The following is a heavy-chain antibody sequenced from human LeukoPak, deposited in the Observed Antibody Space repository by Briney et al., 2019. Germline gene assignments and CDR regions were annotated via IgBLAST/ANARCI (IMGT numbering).Heavy chain of an antibody. V-gene: IGHV3-48*03. CDR2: VNPGATTI. CDR3: ARVVGSSLEDGMDV. Sequence: GGSLRLSCAASGFTFSSHEMNWVRQAPGKGLEWISHVNPGATTIYYADSVKGRFTISRDNAKNSLYLQMNSLRAEDTAVYYCARVVGSSLEDGMDVWGQGTTVTVSS. D-gene: IGHD2-15*01. CDR1: GFTFSSHE. J-gene: IGHJ6*02.